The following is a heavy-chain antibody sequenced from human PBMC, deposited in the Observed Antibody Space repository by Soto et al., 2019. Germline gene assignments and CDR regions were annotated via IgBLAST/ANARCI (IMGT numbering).Heavy chain of an antibody. CDR3: ANDKHHPNPCFNGLDP. CDR2: ISGTGGST. CDR1: GFTLSSYA. Sequence: GGSLRLSCFASGFTLSSYAMSWVRQAPGRGLEWVSSISGTGGSTYYADSVRGRFTISRDNSKNTLFLQLNNLTAGDTAVYYCANDKHHPNPCFNGLDPWGRGTLVTVSS. V-gene: IGHV3-23*01. J-gene: IGHJ5*02.